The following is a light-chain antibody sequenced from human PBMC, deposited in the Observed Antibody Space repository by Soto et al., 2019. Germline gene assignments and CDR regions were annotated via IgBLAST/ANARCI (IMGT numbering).Light chain of an antibody. CDR3: LHDYSFPWT. J-gene: IGKJ1*01. V-gene: IGKV1-6*01. CDR1: QDIKND. Sequence: AIQMTQAPSSLSASVTDRVTITGRASQDIKNDLGWYQQKPGKAPEILIYAASSLQSGVPSRFSGSGSGTHCTLTISSLQPEDVATYYCLHDYSFPWTFGQGTKVDIK. CDR2: AAS.